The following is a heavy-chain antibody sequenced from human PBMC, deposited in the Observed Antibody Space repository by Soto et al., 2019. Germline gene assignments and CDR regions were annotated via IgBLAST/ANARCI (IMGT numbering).Heavy chain of an antibody. V-gene: IGHV2-5*02. CDR2: IYWDDDK. J-gene: IGHJ4*02. Sequence: QITLKESGPSLVKPTETLTLTCTFSGFSLSSSGVGVAWIGQPPGKPLEWLALIYWDDDKYTSPSLKSRLTITKDTSKNQVVLLMTNMDPVDTATYFCVHLLTGGRFDSWGQGTLVTVSS. D-gene: IGHD3-16*01. CDR1: GFSLSSSGVG. CDR3: VHLLTGGRFDS.